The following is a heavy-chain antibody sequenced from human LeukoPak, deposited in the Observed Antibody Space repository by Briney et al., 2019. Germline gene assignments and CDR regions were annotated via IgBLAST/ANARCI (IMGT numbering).Heavy chain of an antibody. J-gene: IGHJ4*02. Sequence: QPSETLSLTCTVSGGSISSGGYYWSWIRQPPGKGLEWIAYIYYSGSTHYNPSLKSRVTISVDTSKNQFSLKLSSVTAADPAVYYCAGGAQYDFWSGYYSLDYSGQGTLVTVSS. CDR1: GGSISSGGYY. D-gene: IGHD3-3*01. CDR2: IYYSGST. CDR3: AGGAQYDFWSGYYSLDY. V-gene: IGHV4-61*08.